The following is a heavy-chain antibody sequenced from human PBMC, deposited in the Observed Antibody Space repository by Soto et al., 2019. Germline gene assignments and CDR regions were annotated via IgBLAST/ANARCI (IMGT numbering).Heavy chain of an antibody. CDR1: GYTFTTYG. Sequence: QVQLVQSGGEVKKPGASVKVSCKTSGYTFTTYGISWVRQAPGQGLEWVGWISAYSGKTHYAQKFQGKVTMTTDTSTNTAYLELRSLRSDDTAVYYWAGDPSSGDHQYWGQGTLVTVSS. CDR3: AGDPSSGDHQY. CDR2: ISAYSGKT. V-gene: IGHV1-18*01. J-gene: IGHJ4*02. D-gene: IGHD3-10*01.